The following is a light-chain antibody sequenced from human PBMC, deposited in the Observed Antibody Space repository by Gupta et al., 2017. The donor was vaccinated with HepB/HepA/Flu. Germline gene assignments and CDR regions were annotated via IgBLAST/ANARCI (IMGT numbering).Light chain of an antibody. V-gene: IGLV2-14*03. CDR1: SSDIGNFNY. CDR2: DVT. Sequence: QSALTQPASVSGSPGQSITISCTGTSSDIGNFNYVSWYQQHPGKAPKLMIYDVTNRPSGGSNRFSGSKSGNTASLIISGLLAEDEADYYCNSYSSSNTLFVFGTGTKVTVL. CDR3: NSYSSSNTLFV. J-gene: IGLJ1*01.